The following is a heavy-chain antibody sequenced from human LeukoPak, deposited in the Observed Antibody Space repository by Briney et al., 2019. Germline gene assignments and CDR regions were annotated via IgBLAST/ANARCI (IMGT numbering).Heavy chain of an antibody. CDR1: GFTVSSNY. D-gene: IGHD6-13*01. J-gene: IGHJ6*02. CDR2: IYSGGST. Sequence: GGSLRLSCAASGFTVSSNYMSWVRQAPWKGLEWVSVIYSGGSTYYADSVTGRFTISRDNSKNTLYLQMNSLRAEDTAVYYCARSPHSSNWNYYGMDVWGQGTTVTVSS. V-gene: IGHV3-53*01. CDR3: ARSPHSSNWNYYGMDV.